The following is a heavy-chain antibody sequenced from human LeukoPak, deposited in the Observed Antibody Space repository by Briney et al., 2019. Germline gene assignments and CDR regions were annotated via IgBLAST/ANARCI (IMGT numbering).Heavy chain of an antibody. J-gene: IGHJ3*02. D-gene: IGHD6-13*01. CDR1: GYTFTGSY. Sequence: GASVKVSCKASGYTFTGSYMFWVRQAPGQGPEWMGWINPNTGDANYAQKFQGRVTMTRDTSISTAYMELNRLTSDDTAVFYCARSQRPGYSSSWYLGAGFDIWGQGTMVTVSS. CDR2: INPNTGDA. V-gene: IGHV1-2*02. CDR3: ARSQRPGYSSSWYLGAGFDI.